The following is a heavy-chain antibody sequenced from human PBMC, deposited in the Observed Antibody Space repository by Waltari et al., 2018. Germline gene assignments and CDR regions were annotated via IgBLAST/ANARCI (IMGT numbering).Heavy chain of an antibody. D-gene: IGHD2-21*02. V-gene: IGHV3-7*01. CDR1: GFTFSRSW. J-gene: IGHJ5*02. Sequence: EVQLVESGGDLVQPGGSLRLSCAASGFTFSRSWMTWVRQAPGKGLEWVGNIQQNGSEKLYADSVRGRFTISRDNAMNSLYLQMNSLRVEDTAVYYCARDLVATPPWGQGTLVTVSS. CDR2: IQQNGSEK. CDR3: ARDLVATPP.